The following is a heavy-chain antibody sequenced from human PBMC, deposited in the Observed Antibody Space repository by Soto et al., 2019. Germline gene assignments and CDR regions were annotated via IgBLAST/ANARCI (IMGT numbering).Heavy chain of an antibody. CDR2: VYATGTT. D-gene: IGHD3-10*01. J-gene: IGHJ5*02. CDR3: VRDGSKTLRDWFDP. Sequence: LSLTCSVSGGSISKFYWSWIRKTAGKGLEWMGRVYATGTTDYNPSLRSRVAMSVDISRKTFSLRLTSVTAADTGMYYRVRDGSKTLRDWFDPWGQGKLVTVSS. CDR1: GGSISKFY. V-gene: IGHV4-4*07.